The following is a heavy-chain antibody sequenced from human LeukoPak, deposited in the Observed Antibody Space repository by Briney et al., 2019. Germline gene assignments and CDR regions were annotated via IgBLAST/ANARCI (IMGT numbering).Heavy chain of an antibody. CDR2: IHYTGST. J-gene: IGHJ5*02. V-gene: IGHV4-59*01. CDR1: GGSISSYY. CDR3: ARLSWPGRGSRFDP. Sequence: SETLSLTCTVSGGSISSYYWSWIRQSPGKGLECIGYIHYTGSTNYNPSLKSRVTISVDTSKNQFSLNLSSVTAADTAVYFCARLSWPGRGSRFDPWGQGTLVTVSS. D-gene: IGHD3-10*01.